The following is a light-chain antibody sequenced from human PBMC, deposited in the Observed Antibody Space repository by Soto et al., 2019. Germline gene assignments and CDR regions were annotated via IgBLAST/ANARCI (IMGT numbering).Light chain of an antibody. CDR2: DAS. V-gene: IGKV1-5*01. J-gene: IGKJ1*01. CDR1: QSISSW. Sequence: IQMTQSPSTLSASVGDRVTITCRASQSISSWLAWYQQKPGKAPKLLIYDASSLESGVPSRFSGRGSGTEFTLTISSLQPDDFATYYCQQYNSYWTFGQRTKVDIK. CDR3: QQYNSYWT.